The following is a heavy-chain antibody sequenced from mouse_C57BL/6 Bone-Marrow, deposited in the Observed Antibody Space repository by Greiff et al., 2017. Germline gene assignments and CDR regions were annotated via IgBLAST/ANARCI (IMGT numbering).Heavy chain of an antibody. CDR1: GFTFSSYG. D-gene: IGHD5-1*01. V-gene: IGHV5-6*01. J-gene: IGHJ2*01. CDR2: ISSGGSYT. CDR3: ARRSRYLYYSDY. Sequence: EVQLVESGGDLVKPGGSLKLSCASSGFTFSSYGMSWVRQTPDKRLWWVATISSGGSYTYYPDSVKGRFTISRDNAKNTLYLQMSSLKSDDTAMYYCARRSRYLYYSDYWGQGTTLTVSS.